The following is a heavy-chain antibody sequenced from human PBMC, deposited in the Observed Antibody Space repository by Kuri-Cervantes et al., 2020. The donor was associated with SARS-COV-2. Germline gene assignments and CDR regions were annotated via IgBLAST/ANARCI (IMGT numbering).Heavy chain of an antibody. D-gene: IGHD2-15*01. J-gene: IGHJ5*02. CDR1: GGSISSGGYY. V-gene: IGHV4-61*08. CDR2: IYYSGST. Sequence: SETLSLTCTVSGGSISSGGYYWSWIRQHPGKGLEWIGYIYYSGSTNYNPSLKSRVTISVDTSKNQFSLKLSSVTAADTAVYYCARGPVVVVAATSWFDPWGQGTLVTVSS. CDR3: ARGPVVVVAATSWFDP.